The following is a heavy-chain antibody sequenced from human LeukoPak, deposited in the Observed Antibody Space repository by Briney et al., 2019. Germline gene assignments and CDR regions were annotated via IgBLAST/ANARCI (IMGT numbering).Heavy chain of an antibody. CDR1: GFTFSSYG. V-gene: IGHV3-30*02. D-gene: IGHD6-6*01. CDR2: IRYDGSNK. Sequence: GGSLRLSCAASGFTFSSYGMHWVRQAPGKGLGWVAFIRYDGSNKYYADSVKGRFTISRDNSKNTLYLQMNSLRAEDTAVYYCAKDTRSWGIAARHFDYWGQGTLVTVSS. J-gene: IGHJ4*02. CDR3: AKDTRSWGIAARHFDY.